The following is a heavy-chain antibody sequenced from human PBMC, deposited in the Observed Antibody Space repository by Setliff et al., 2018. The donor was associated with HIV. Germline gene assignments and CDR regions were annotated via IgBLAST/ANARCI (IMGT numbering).Heavy chain of an antibody. V-gene: IGHV1-18*04. CDR2: ISPNFGHT. D-gene: IGHD6-19*01. Sequence: ASVKVSCKASGYTFTTYGISWVRQAPGHGLVWMGWISPNFGHTKYAQKFLDRVTMTIDTATSRAYMELRSLRSDDTAVYFCARLGSGWSDSYYYAMDIWGQGTTVTV. CDR3: ARLGSGWSDSYYYAMDI. CDR1: GYTFTTYG. J-gene: IGHJ6*02.